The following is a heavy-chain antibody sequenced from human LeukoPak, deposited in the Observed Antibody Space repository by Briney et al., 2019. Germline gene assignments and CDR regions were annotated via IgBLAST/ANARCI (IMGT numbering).Heavy chain of an antibody. CDR1: GYTFTSHF. J-gene: IGHJ5*02. Sequence: GASVKVSCKASGYTFTSHFMHWMRQAPGQGLEWMGIINPSGGSTNYAQKFQGRLTMTRDMSTSTVYMELSRLRSDDTAVYYCAVYGLQNWFDPWGQGTLVTVSS. D-gene: IGHD1-14*01. V-gene: IGHV1-46*01. CDR2: INPSGGST. CDR3: AVYGLQNWFDP.